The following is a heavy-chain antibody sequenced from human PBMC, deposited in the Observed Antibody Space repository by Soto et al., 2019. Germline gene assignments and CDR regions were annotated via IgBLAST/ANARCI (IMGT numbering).Heavy chain of an antibody. J-gene: IGHJ6*02. Sequence: ASVKVSCKASGGTFSSYAISWVRQAPGQGLEWMGGIIPIFGTANYAQKFQGRVTITADESTSTAYMELSSLRSEDTAVYYCARDHSEYCTNGVCFDYYYYGMDVWGQGTTVTVSS. V-gene: IGHV1-69*13. CDR1: GGTFSSYA. CDR2: IIPIFGTA. CDR3: ARDHSEYCTNGVCFDYYYYGMDV. D-gene: IGHD2-8*01.